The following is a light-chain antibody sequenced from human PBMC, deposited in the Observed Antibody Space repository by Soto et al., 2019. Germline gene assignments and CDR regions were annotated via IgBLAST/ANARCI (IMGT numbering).Light chain of an antibody. V-gene: IGLV1-51*02. Sequence: QSVLTQPPSVSAAPGQKVTISCSGSSSNIGNNYVSWYQQLPGTAPKLLIYENNKRPSGIPDRFSVSKSGTAATLGITGLQTGDEADYYCGTWDSSLSADVFGTGTKLTVL. CDR1: SSNIGNNY. CDR2: ENN. J-gene: IGLJ1*01. CDR3: GTWDSSLSADV.